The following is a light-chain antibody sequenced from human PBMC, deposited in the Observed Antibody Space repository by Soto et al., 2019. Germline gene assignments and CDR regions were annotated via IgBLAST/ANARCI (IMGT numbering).Light chain of an antibody. CDR3: CSYAGSSTLV. J-gene: IGLJ2*01. V-gene: IGLV2-23*01. Sequence: QSVLTQPASVSGSPGQSITISCTGTSSDVGSFPLVSWYQQHPGKVPKLLIYDDSERPSGVSNRFSGSKSGDTASLTISGLQAEDDAHYYCCSYAGSSTLVFGGGTQLTVL. CDR2: DDS. CDR1: SSDVGSFPL.